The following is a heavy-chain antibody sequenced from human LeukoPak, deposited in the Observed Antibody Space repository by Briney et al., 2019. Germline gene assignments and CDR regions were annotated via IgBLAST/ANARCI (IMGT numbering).Heavy chain of an antibody. CDR1: GGSISSYY. V-gene: IGHV4-59*01. J-gene: IGHJ3*02. CDR2: IYYSGST. CDR3: ARVWYCSSTSCPAVDAFDI. D-gene: IGHD2-2*01. Sequence: PSETLSLTCTVSGGSISSYYWSWIRQPPGKGLEWIGYIYYSGSTNYNPSLKSRVTISVDTSKNQFSLKLSSVTAADTAVYYCARVWYCSSTSCPAVDAFDIWGQGTMVTVSS.